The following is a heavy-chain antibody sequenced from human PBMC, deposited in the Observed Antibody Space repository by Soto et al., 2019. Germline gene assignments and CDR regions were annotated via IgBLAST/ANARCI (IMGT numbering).Heavy chain of an antibody. CDR1: GYTFTGYY. Sequence: ASMKVSCKASGYTFTGYYMHWVRQAPGQGLEWMGWINPNSGGTNYAKKFQGWVTMTRDTSIRTAYMELSRLRSDDTAVYYCARDKWSSGSYYFDXWGQGTLVTVSX. CDR2: INPNSGGT. V-gene: IGHV1-2*04. D-gene: IGHD3-22*01. J-gene: IGHJ4*02. CDR3: ARDKWSSGSYYFDX.